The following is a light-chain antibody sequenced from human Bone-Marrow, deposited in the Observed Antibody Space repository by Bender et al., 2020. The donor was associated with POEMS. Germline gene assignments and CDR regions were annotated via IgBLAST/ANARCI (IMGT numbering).Light chain of an antibody. V-gene: IGLV3-21*02. CDR3: QIWDTSAAHPV. Sequence: YVLAQPPSVSVAPGQTARIPCGGKNIGGNSVHWYQQKPGQAPVLVLYDDKLRPPGSPERLSGSNSGDTATLTISGVEAGDEADYYCQIWDTSAAHPVFGGGTKLTVL. CDR2: DDK. J-gene: IGLJ3*02. CDR1: NIGGNS.